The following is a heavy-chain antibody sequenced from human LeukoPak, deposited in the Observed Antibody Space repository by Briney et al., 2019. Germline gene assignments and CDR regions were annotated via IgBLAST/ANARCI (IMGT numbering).Heavy chain of an antibody. J-gene: IGHJ6*03. Sequence: GGSLRLSCAASGFTFSSYWMSWVRQAPGKGLEWVANIKQDGSEKYYVDSVKGRFTISRDNAKNSLYLQMNSLRAEDTAVYYCARVQQTYYDFWSGPPTPYYMDVWGKGTTVTVSS. V-gene: IGHV3-7*01. D-gene: IGHD3-3*01. CDR2: IKQDGSEK. CDR1: GFTFSSYW. CDR3: ARVQQTYYDFWSGPPTPYYMDV.